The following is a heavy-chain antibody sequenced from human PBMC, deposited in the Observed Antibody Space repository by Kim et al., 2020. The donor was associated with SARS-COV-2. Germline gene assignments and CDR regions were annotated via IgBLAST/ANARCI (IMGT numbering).Heavy chain of an antibody. J-gene: IGHJ3*02. CDR3: ARVRNPPGAFDI. Sequence: SCQQKSQGRVTMTREAATSTVYMELSSLRSEDTAVYYCARVRNPPGAFDIWGQGTMVTVSS. V-gene: IGHV1-46*01.